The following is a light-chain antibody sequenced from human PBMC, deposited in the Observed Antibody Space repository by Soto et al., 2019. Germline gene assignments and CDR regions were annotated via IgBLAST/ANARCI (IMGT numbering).Light chain of an antibody. CDR1: RSDVGGYNY. CDR3: SSYSSDSHLL. J-gene: IGLJ2*01. V-gene: IGLV2-14*01. CDR2: EVS. Sequence: QSALTQPASVSGSPGQSITISCTGFRSDVGGYNYVSWFQQHPGKAPKVLIYEVSSRPSGVSDRFSGSKSGYTASLTISGLQAEDEADYYCSSYSSDSHLLFGGGTKLTVL.